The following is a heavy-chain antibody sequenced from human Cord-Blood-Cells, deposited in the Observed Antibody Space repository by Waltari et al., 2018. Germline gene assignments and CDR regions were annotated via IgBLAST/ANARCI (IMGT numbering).Heavy chain of an antibody. CDR3: ASGGSGWYFDY. D-gene: IGHD6-19*01. V-gene: IGHV3-30-3*01. J-gene: IGHJ4*02. Sequence: QVQLVESGGGVVQPGRSLRLSCAASGFTFSSYAMHWVRQAPGKGLEWWAGISNDVSNKYYADSVKCRFTISRDNSKNTLYLQMNSLRAEDTAVYYCASGGSGWYFDYWGQGTLVTVSS. CDR1: GFTFSSYA. CDR2: ISNDVSNK.